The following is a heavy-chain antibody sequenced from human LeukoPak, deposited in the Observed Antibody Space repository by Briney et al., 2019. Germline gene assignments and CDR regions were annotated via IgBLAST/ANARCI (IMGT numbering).Heavy chain of an antibody. J-gene: IGHJ2*01. CDR1: GFTFSSYD. Sequence: GRSLRLSCAASGFTFSSYDMHWVRQAPGRGLEWVALIWSDGSNKYYADSVKGRFTISRDNSKETLYLQMNSLRAEDTAVYYCASRSSSLNWYFDLWGRGTLVTVSS. CDR2: IWSDGSNK. D-gene: IGHD2-2*01. CDR3: ASRSSSLNWYFDL. V-gene: IGHV3-33*01.